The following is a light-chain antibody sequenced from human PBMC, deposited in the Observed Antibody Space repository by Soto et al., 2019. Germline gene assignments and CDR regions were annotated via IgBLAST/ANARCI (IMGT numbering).Light chain of an antibody. Sequence: DIQMTQSPSSLSASVGDRVTITCRASHGINNYLAWYQQKPGKAPKLLISAASTLQSGVPSRFSGSGSGKEFALTISSLQPEDGATYYCQKYDRAPQTFGPGTKVAIK. CDR1: HGINNY. V-gene: IGKV1-27*01. J-gene: IGKJ1*01. CDR2: AAS. CDR3: QKYDRAPQT.